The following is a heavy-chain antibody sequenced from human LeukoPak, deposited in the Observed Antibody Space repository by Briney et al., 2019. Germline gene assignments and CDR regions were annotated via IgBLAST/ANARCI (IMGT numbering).Heavy chain of an antibody. CDR1: GYTFTSYG. J-gene: IGHJ6*04. CDR3: ARDAPLLWFGELSPSPYYYYGMDV. V-gene: IGHV1-18*04. CDR2: IGAYNGNT. Sequence: GASVKVSCKASGYTFTSYGISWVRQAPGQGLEWMGWIGAYNGNTNYAQKLQGRVTMTTDTSTSTAYMELRSLRSDDTAVYYCARDAPLLWFGELSPSPYYYYGMDVWGKGTTVTVSS. D-gene: IGHD3-10*01.